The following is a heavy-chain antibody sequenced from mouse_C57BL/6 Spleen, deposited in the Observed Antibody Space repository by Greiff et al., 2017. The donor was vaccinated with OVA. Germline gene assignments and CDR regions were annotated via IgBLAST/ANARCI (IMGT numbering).Heavy chain of an antibody. CDR2: IDPSDSYT. J-gene: IGHJ2*01. Sequence: QVQLQQPGAELVMPGASVKLSCKASGYTFTSYWMHWVKQRPGQGLEWIGEIDPSDSYTNYNQKFKGKSTLTVDKSSSTAYMQLSSLTSEDSAVYYCARGRGNYGYFDYWGQGTTLTVSS. CDR1: GYTFTSYW. CDR3: ARGRGNYGYFDY. V-gene: IGHV1-69*01. D-gene: IGHD2-1*01.